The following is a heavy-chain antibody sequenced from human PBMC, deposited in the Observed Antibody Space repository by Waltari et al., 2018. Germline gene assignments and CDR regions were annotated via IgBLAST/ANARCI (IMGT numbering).Heavy chain of an antibody. CDR2: LYYGEST. V-gene: IGHV4-39*01. J-gene: IGHJ4*02. Sequence: QLQLQESGPGLVKPSETLSLTCTVSAGSINSSGYYWGWIRQPPGKGLEWIVNLYYGESTYYNPSLKGRVTISVDTSKNRFSLKLSSVTAADTAIYYCARTIKGNYFPCDYWGQGTLVTVSS. CDR3: ARTIKGNYFPCDY. D-gene: IGHD1-7*01. CDR1: AGSINSSGYY.